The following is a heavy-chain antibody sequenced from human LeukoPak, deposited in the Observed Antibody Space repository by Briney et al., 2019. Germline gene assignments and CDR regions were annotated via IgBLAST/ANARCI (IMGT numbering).Heavy chain of an antibody. CDR1: GGSISSSSYY. CDR3: ASSYYDSSGSSFDY. CDR2: IYYSGST. J-gene: IGHJ4*02. V-gene: IGHV4-39*01. Sequence: PSETLSLTCTVSGGSISSSSYYWGWIRQPPGKGLEWIGSIYYSGSTYYNPSLESRVTISVDTSKNQFSLKLSSVTAADTAVYYCASSYYDSSGSSFDYWGQGTLVTVSS. D-gene: IGHD3-22*01.